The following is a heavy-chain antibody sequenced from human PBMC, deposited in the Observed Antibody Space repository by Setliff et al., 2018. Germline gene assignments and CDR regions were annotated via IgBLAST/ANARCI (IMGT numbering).Heavy chain of an antibody. J-gene: IGHJ6*03. CDR2: ISDAAGGSAT. V-gene: IGHV3-74*01. CDR3: VRSPRPPTSLDYVDV. CDR1: GFTFSSHW. D-gene: IGHD2-2*01. Sequence: PGGSLRLSCAASGFTFSSHWMHWVRQAPGKGLVWLSGISDAAGGSATTYADSVKGRFSISRDNAKNTLYLQMNSLRVEDTAVYFCVRSPRPPTSLDYVDVWGDGTMVTVSS.